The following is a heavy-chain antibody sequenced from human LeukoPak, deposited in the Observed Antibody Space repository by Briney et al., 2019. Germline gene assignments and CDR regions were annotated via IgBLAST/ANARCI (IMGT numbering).Heavy chain of an antibody. CDR1: GFTFNTYS. V-gene: IGHV3-21*01. CDR3: AKVAKYYYGSETYYFFEH. D-gene: IGHD3-10*01. CDR2: ISSSSYI. J-gene: IGHJ4*02. Sequence: NTGGSLRLSCAASGFTFNTYSMNWVRQAPGKGLEWVSFISSSSYIYYADSVKGRFTISRDNAKNSLYLQMNSLRVEDTAVYYCAKVAKYYYGSETYYFFEHWGQGTPVTASS.